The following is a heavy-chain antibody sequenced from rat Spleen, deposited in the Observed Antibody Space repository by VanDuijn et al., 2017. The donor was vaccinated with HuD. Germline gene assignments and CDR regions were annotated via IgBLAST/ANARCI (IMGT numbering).Heavy chain of an antibody. Sequence: EVQLVESDGGLVRPGRSLKLSCAASGFIFSDHYVAWVRQAPTKGLEWVATINYDGSSTFYRDSVRDRFTISRDNAKSTLYLQMDSLKSEDTATYYCARLWDSWGQGVMVTVSS. CDR3: ARLWDS. CDR2: INYDGSST. J-gene: IGHJ2*01. CDR1: GFIFSDHY. V-gene: IGHV5-29*01.